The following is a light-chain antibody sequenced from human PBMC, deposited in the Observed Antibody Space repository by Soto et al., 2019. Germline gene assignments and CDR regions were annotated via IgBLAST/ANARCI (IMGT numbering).Light chain of an antibody. CDR3: QQYTSYSRT. J-gene: IGKJ3*01. CDR1: QSISSW. Sequence: DIQMTQSPSTLSASVGDRVTITCRASQSISSWLAWYQQKPGKAPKLLIYDASSLESGVPSRFSGSGSGTQFTLTISSLQPDDFATYYCQQYTSYSRTFGPGTKVAIK. CDR2: DAS. V-gene: IGKV1-5*01.